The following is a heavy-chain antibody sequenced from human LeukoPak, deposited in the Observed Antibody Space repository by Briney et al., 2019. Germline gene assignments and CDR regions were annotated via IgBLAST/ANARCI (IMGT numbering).Heavy chain of an antibody. Sequence: SETLSLTCTVSGGSISSYYWSWIRQPPGKGLEWIGYIYYSGSTNYNPSLKSRVTISVDTSKNQFSLKLSSVTAADTAVYYCARGALPTWVGDYLNWFDPWGQGTLVTVSS. CDR2: IYYSGST. D-gene: IGHD4-17*01. J-gene: IGHJ5*02. CDR3: ARGALPTWVGDYLNWFDP. V-gene: IGHV4-59*01. CDR1: GGSISSYY.